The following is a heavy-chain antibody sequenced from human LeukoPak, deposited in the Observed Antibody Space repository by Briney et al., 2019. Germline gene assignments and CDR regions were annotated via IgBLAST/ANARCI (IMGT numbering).Heavy chain of an antibody. CDR2: ITPIFGAA. CDR1: GGTFSSYP. CDR3: ARRELGYCSGGSCPPQPFDY. Sequence: ASVKVSCKASGGTFSSYPFTWVRQAPGQGLEWMGEITPIFGAANYAQTFQGRVTITADESTSTVFMELSSLRSDDTAFYYCARRELGYCSGGSCPPQPFDYWGQGTLVTVSS. J-gene: IGHJ4*02. V-gene: IGHV1-69*13. D-gene: IGHD2-15*01.